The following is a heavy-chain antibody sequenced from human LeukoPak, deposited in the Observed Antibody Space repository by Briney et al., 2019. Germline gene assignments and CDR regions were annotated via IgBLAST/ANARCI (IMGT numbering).Heavy chain of an antibody. Sequence: GGSLRLSCAASGFTFSSYGMHWVRQAPGKGLEWVAFIRYDGSNKYYADSVKGRFTISRDNSKNTLYLQMNSLRAEDTAVYYCAKDTWELQDGVDYWGQGTLVTVSS. CDR3: AKDTWELQDGVDY. CDR1: GFTFSSYG. J-gene: IGHJ4*02. CDR2: IRYDGSNK. V-gene: IGHV3-30*02. D-gene: IGHD1-26*01.